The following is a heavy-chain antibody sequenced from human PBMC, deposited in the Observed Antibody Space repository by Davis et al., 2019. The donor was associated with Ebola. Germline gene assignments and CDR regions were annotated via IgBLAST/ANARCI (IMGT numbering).Heavy chain of an antibody. J-gene: IGHJ6*02. V-gene: IGHV1-46*01. D-gene: IGHD6-13*01. Sequence: AASVKVSCKASGGTFSSYAISWVRQAPGQGLEWMGIINPSGGSTSYAQKFQGRVTMTRDTSTSTVYMELSSLRSEDTAVYYCARDHFQGAAAGMDVWGQGTTVTVSS. CDR2: INPSGGST. CDR1: GGTFSSYA. CDR3: ARDHFQGAAAGMDV.